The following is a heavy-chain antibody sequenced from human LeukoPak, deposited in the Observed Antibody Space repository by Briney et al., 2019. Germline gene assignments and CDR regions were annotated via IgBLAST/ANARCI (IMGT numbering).Heavy chain of an antibody. J-gene: IGHJ4*02. V-gene: IGHV3-23*01. D-gene: IGHD3-22*01. CDR1: GFTFSSYA. CDR2: ISGSGGST. CDR3: AKGSYYDSSGSFYFDY. Sequence: TGGSLRLSCAASGFTFSSYAMSWVRQAPGKGLEWVSGISGSGGSTYYADSVKGRFTISRDNSKNTLYLQMNSLRAEDTAVYYCAKGSYYDSSGSFYFDYWGQGTLVTVSS.